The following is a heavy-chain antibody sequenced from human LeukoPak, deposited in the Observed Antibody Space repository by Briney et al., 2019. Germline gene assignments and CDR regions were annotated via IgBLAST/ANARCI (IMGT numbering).Heavy chain of an antibody. D-gene: IGHD3-10*01. CDR2: ISAYNGNT. Sequence: ASVKVSCKASGYTFTSYGISWVRQAPGQGLEWMGWISAYNGNTNYAQKLQGRVTMTTDTSTSTAYMELRSLRSDDTAVYFCARCGLSSGSYHGYYYYYYMDVWGKGTTVTVSS. J-gene: IGHJ6*03. CDR3: ARCGLSSGSYHGYYYYYYMDV. CDR1: GYTFTSYG. V-gene: IGHV1-18*01.